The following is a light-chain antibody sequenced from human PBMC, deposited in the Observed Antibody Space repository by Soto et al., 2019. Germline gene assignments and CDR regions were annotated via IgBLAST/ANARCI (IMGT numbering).Light chain of an antibody. J-gene: IGLJ2*01. CDR3: SAHSSRSTLVV. Sequence: QSALTQPASMSGSPGQSITISCTGTSSDVGGYNYVSWYRQHPGKAPKLMIYDVNNRTSGVSNRFSGSKSGNTASLTISGLQAEDGAYYYCSAHSSRSTLVVFCGGTKLTVL. CDR1: SSDVGGYNY. CDR2: DVN. V-gene: IGLV2-14*03.